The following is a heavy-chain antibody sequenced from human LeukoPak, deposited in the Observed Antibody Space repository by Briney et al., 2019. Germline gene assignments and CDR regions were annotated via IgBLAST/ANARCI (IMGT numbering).Heavy chain of an antibody. CDR3: ARDRTPAGNYDWC. CDR1: GFTFSSHA. J-gene: IGHJ4*02. Sequence: GESLRLSCAASGFTFSSHAMSWVRQAPGKGLECVSVVSYSGGTTYYADSVKGRFTISRDNSKNTLYLQMNSQRAADTAVYYCARDRTPAGNYDWCWAQGTLVTVSS. D-gene: IGHD1-7*01. CDR2: VSYSGGTT. V-gene: IGHV3-23*01.